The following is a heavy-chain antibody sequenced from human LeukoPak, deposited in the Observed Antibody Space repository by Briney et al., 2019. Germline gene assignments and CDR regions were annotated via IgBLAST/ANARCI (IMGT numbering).Heavy chain of an antibody. V-gene: IGHV1-2*02. CDR2: INPNSGGT. CDR1: GYTFTGYY. J-gene: IGHJ5*02. CDR3: ARDVFRRGYCSSTSCYTGNWVDP. D-gene: IGHD2-2*02. Sequence: ASVKVSCKASGYTFTGYYMHWVRQAPGQGLEWMGWINPNSGGTNYAQKFQGRVTMTRDTSISTAYMELSRLRSDDTAVYYWARDVFRRGYCSSTSCYTGNWVDPWGQGTLVTASS.